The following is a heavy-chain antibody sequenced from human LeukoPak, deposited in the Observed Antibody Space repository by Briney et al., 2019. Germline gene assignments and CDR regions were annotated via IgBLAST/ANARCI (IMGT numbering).Heavy chain of an antibody. V-gene: IGHV4-59*01. J-gene: IGHJ6*03. CDR3: ARGIAAAGSDYYYYYMDV. Sequence: PSETLSLTCTVSGGSISSYYWSWIRQPPGKGLEWIGYIYYSGSTNNNPSLKSRVTISVDTSKNQFSLKLSSVTAADTAVYYCARGIAAAGSDYYYYYMDVWGKGTTVTVSS. CDR1: GGSISSYY. D-gene: IGHD6-13*01. CDR2: IYYSGST.